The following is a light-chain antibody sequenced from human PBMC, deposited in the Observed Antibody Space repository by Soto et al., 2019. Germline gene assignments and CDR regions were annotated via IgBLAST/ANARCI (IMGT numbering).Light chain of an antibody. J-gene: IGLJ3*02. Sequence: QSALTQPASVSGSPGQSITISCTGTSSDVGGYNYVSWYQQYPGRAPKLMIFDVSYRPSGVSNRFSGSKSGNTASLTISGIQAEDEADYYCSSYRATNTRVVFGGGTKVTVL. CDR3: SSYRATNTRVV. CDR1: SSDVGGYNY. V-gene: IGLV2-14*03. CDR2: DVS.